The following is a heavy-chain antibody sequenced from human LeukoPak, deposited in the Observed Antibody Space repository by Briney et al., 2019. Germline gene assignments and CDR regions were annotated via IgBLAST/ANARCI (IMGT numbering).Heavy chain of an antibody. J-gene: IGHJ4*02. V-gene: IGHV3-33*01. CDR1: GFTFSSYG. Sequence: GGSLRLSCAASGFTFSSYGMHWVRQAPGKGLEWVAVIWFDGSNKYYADSMKGRFTISRDNSKNTLYLQMNSLRAEDTAVYYCARESYDPAGPFDYWGQGSLVTVSS. CDR2: IWFDGSNK. D-gene: IGHD3-22*01. CDR3: ARESYDPAGPFDY.